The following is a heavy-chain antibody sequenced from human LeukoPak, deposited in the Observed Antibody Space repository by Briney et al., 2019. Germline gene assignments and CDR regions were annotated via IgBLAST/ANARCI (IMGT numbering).Heavy chain of an antibody. CDR1: GGSISNFY. J-gene: IGHJ4*02. V-gene: IGHV4-4*07. CDR2: IHIRGST. Sequence: SETLSLTCTVSGGSISNFYWGWIRQPAGKGLEWIGRIHIRGSTDYSPSLKSRVSMSVDTSKNQFFLRLRSVTAADTAVYYCVRDGTGDSTGWHLWGQGTLVTVSS. D-gene: IGHD6-19*01. CDR3: VRDGTGDSTGWHL.